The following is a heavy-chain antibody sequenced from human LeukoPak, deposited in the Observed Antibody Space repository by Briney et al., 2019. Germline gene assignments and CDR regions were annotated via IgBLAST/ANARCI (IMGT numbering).Heavy chain of an antibody. CDR2: IYTSGST. Sequence: PSETLSLTCTVSGGSISSGSYYWSWIRQPAGKGLEWIGRIYTSGSTNYNPSLKSRVTISVDTSKNQFSLKLSSVTAADTAVYYCARLVNSVAGLQGWGQGTLVTVSS. D-gene: IGHD6-19*01. CDR1: GGSISSGSYY. V-gene: IGHV4-61*02. CDR3: ARLVNSVAGLQG. J-gene: IGHJ4*02.